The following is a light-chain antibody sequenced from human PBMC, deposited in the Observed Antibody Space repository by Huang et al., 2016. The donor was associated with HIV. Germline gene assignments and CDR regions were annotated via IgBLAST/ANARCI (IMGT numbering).Light chain of an antibody. CDR2: DAS. Sequence: AIQLTQSPSSLSVSIGDRVTITCWASQGISSAVAWYQQNLGKAPKLLIYDASSLESGGPSRFSGSASGTDFILTISSLQPEDFANYYCQQFHTYPYTFGQGTKLEIK. CDR1: QGISSA. V-gene: IGKV1-13*02. CDR3: QQFHTYPYT. J-gene: IGKJ2*01.